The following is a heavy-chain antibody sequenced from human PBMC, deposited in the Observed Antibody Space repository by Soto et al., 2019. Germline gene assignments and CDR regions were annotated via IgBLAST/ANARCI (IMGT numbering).Heavy chain of an antibody. CDR3: ARGFRPIVVVPAATVDYYYYGMDV. J-gene: IGHJ6*02. V-gene: IGHV1-46*01. D-gene: IGHD2-2*01. CDR2: INPSGGST. CDR1: GYTFTSYY. Sequence: QVQLVQSGAEVKKPGASVKVSCKASGYTFTSYYMHWVRQAPGQGLEWMGIINPSGGSTSYAQKFKGRVTMTRDTSTSTVYMELSSLRAEDTAVYYCARGFRPIVVVPAATVDYYYYGMDVWGQGTTVTVSS.